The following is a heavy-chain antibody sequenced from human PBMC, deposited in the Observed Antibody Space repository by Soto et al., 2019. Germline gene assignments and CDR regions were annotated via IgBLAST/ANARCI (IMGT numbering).Heavy chain of an antibody. CDR3: AREHDFCSGYSFDY. D-gene: IGHD3-3*01. J-gene: IGHJ4*02. CDR1: GYTFTSYS. Sequence: ASVKVSCKAAGYTFTSYSIQWVRQAPGQRLEWMGWINAGNGNTKYSQKFQGRVTITRDTSASTAYMELSSLGSEDTAVYYCAREHDFCSGYSFDYWGPGTMVTVSS. V-gene: IGHV1-3*01. CDR2: INAGNGNT.